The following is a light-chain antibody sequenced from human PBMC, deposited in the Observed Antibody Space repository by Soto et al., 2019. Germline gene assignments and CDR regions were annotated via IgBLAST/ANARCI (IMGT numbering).Light chain of an antibody. V-gene: IGKV3D-15*01. J-gene: IGKJ5*01. CDR2: GAS. Sequence: EVVLSLSTGTLSLSPGERATLSCRASQSVSNLAWYQQKPGQAPRLLIFGASNRATGIPDRFSGRGSGTDFTLSINSLQSEDFAVYYSQQQITFGQGTRLAIK. CDR3: QQQIT. CDR1: QSVSN.